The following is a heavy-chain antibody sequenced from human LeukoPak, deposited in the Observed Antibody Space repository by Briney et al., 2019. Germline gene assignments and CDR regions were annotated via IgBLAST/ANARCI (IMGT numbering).Heavy chain of an antibody. J-gene: IGHJ4*02. Sequence: GGSLRLSCAASGFTFSSYGMSWVRQAPGKGLEWVSAISGSGGSTYYADSVEGRFTISRDNSKNTLYLQMNSLRAEDTAVYYCAKPESIAVVFDYWGQGTLVTVSS. CDR2: ISGSGGST. CDR1: GFTFSSYG. D-gene: IGHD6-19*01. CDR3: AKPESIAVVFDY. V-gene: IGHV3-23*01.